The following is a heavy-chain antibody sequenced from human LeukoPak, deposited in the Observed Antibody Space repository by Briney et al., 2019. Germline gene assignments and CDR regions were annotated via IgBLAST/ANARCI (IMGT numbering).Heavy chain of an antibody. Sequence: GGSLRLSCAASGFTFSSYGMHWVRQAPGKGLEWVAVIWYDGSNKYYADSVKGRFTISRDNSKNTPYLQMNSLRAEDTAVYYCARSRRVRGVSGPDYWGQGTLVTVSS. J-gene: IGHJ4*02. CDR2: IWYDGSNK. D-gene: IGHD3-10*01. V-gene: IGHV3-33*01. CDR1: GFTFSSYG. CDR3: ARSRRVRGVSGPDY.